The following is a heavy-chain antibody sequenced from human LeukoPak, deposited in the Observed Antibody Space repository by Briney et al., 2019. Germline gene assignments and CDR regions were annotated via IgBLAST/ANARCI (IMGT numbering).Heavy chain of an antibody. V-gene: IGHV3-23*01. CDR2: ISGSDSST. D-gene: IGHD6-19*01. J-gene: IGHJ3*02. CDR1: GFTFTNYA. Sequence: SGGSLRLSCAASGFTFTNYAMNWVRQAPGKGLEWVSVISGSDSSTYYADSVKGRFTISRDNAKNSLYLQMNSLRAEDTAVYYCAVLLAGTDDFDIWGQGTMVTVSS. CDR3: AVLLAGTDDFDI.